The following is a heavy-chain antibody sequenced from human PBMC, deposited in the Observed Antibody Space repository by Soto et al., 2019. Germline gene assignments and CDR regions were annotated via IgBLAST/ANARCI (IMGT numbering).Heavy chain of an antibody. CDR3: AREGGRYCSGGSCQVDY. V-gene: IGHV4-39*02. J-gene: IGHJ4*02. D-gene: IGHD2-15*01. CDR2: IYYSGNT. Sequence: QLQLQESGPGLVKPSETLSLTCTVSGGSITSSSYYWGWIRQPPGKGLEWIGSIYYSGNTYYTPSTKSRVTISVDTSTNQFSLKLSSVTAADTAVYYCAREGGRYCSGGSCQVDYWGQGTLVTVSS. CDR1: GGSITSSSYY.